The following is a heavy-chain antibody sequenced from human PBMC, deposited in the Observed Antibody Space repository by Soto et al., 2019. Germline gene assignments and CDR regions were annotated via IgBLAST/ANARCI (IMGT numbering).Heavy chain of an antibody. Sequence: QVQLVESGGGVVQPGRSLRLSCAASGFTFSSCAMHWVRQAPGKGLEWVAVISYDGSNKYYADSVKGRFTVSRDNSKNTLYLQVNRLRGEDTAVYYCARDKRDLRFLEWSYYFDSWGQGTLVTVSS. J-gene: IGHJ4*02. CDR2: ISYDGSNK. D-gene: IGHD3-3*01. CDR1: GFTFSSCA. CDR3: ARDKRDLRFLEWSYYFDS. V-gene: IGHV3-30-3*01.